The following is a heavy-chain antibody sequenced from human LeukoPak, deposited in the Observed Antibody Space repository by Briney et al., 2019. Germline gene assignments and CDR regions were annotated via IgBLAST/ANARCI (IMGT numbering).Heavy chain of an antibody. CDR2: ISYDGSNK. D-gene: IGHD2/OR15-2a*01. Sequence: GGSLRLSCAASGFTFSSYAMHWVRQAPGKGLEWVAVISYDGSNKYYADSVKGRFTISRDNSKNTLYLQMNSLRAEDTAVYYCARDGHYLDAFDIWGQGTMVTVSS. CDR3: ARDGHYLDAFDI. CDR1: GFTFSSYA. J-gene: IGHJ3*02. V-gene: IGHV3-30*04.